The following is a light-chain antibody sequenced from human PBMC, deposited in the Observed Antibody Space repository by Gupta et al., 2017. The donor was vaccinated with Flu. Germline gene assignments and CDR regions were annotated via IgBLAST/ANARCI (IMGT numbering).Light chain of an antibody. Sequence: PSTLSASVGDRVTITCRASQSISSWLAYYQQKPGKAPNLRIYKTSSLESGVPSRCSGSGSGTEFTLTISSLGPDDCATYYCQNYNMSLADFGQGTRLEIK. J-gene: IGKJ5*01. V-gene: IGKV1-5*03. CDR3: QNYNMSLAD. CDR1: QSISSW. CDR2: KTS.